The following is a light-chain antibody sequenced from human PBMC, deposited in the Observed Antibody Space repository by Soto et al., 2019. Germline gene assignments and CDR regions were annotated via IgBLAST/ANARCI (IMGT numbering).Light chain of an antibody. J-gene: IGKJ1*01. CDR1: QSFGSN. CDR2: GTS. CDR3: QHYNSYSEA. V-gene: IGKV3-15*01. Sequence: EIVMTQSPATLSVSPGERATLSCRASQSFGSNLAWYQQKPGQAPRLLLYGTSTRATGIPDRFTGSGSGTEFTLTISSLQSEDFATYYCQHYNSYSEAFGQGTKVDIK.